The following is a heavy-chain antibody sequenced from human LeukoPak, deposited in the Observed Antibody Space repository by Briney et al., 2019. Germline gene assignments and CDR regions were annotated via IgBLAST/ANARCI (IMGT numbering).Heavy chain of an antibody. CDR1: GVTFSSYP. CDR2: IIGRGGSP. J-gene: IGHJ3*02. V-gene: IGHV3-23*01. D-gene: IGHD1-20*01. Sequence: GGSLRLSCAASGVTFSSYPMSWVRQAPGEGLEWVSDIIGRGGSPYFAASVTGRFTISRDNSKNTPYLQMNSLRAEDTAVYYCAKVNWIDFFVSVAFDIWGQGTMVTVSS. CDR3: AKVNWIDFFVSVAFDI.